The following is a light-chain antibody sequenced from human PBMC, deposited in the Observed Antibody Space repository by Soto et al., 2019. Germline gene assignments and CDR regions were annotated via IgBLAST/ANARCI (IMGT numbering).Light chain of an antibody. CDR3: CSFAGRSTVV. Sequence: QSALTQPRPVSGSPGQSVTISCTGTSSDVGGYDYVSWYQQHPGKAPTLMIYDVNQRPSGVPDRFSGSKSGNTASLTISGLQREDEADYYCCSFAGRSTVVFGGGTKLTVL. V-gene: IGLV2-11*01. CDR1: SSDVGGYDY. CDR2: DVN. J-gene: IGLJ2*01.